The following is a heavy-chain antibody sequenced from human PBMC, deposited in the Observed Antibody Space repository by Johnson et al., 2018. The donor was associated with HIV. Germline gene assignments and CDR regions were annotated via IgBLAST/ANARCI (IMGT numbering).Heavy chain of an antibody. Sequence: QMLLVESGGGVVQPGASLRLSCAASGFSLSDYYMSWIRQAPGKGLEWVSYVSGSSSGIYYADPVKGRFTISRDNAKNSLYLQMDSLRAEDTAVYYCSRVYSGSFRPTKGNAVFEMWGQGAMVTVTS. J-gene: IGHJ3*02. CDR1: GFSLSDYY. D-gene: IGHD1-26*01. CDR3: SRVYSGSFRPTKGNAVFEM. CDR2: VSGSSSGI. V-gene: IGHV3-11*04.